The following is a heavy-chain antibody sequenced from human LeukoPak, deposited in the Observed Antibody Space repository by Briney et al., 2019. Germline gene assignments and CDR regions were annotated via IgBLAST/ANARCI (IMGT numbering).Heavy chain of an antibody. CDR3: ARDQYVGATTFDY. CDR2: INAGNGNT. D-gene: IGHD1-26*01. V-gene: IGHV1-3*01. Sequence: ASVKVSCKASGYTFTSYAMHWVRQAPGQRLEWMGWINAGNGNTKYSQKFQGRVTITRDTSASTAYTELSSLRSEDTAVYYCARDQYVGATTFDYWGQGTPVTVSS. CDR1: GYTFTSYA. J-gene: IGHJ4*02.